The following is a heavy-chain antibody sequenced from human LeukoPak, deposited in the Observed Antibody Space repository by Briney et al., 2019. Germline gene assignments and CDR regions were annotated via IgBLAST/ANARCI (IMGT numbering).Heavy chain of an antibody. V-gene: IGHV3-30*04. Sequence: PGGSLRLSCAASGFTFSSYAMHWVRQAPGKGLEWVAVISYDGSNKYYADSVKGRFTISRDNSKNTLYLQMNSLRAEDTAVYYCARAAFGENNSWGQGTLVTVSS. D-gene: IGHD3-10*01. J-gene: IGHJ4*02. CDR1: GFTFSSYA. CDR2: ISYDGSNK. CDR3: ARAAFGENNS.